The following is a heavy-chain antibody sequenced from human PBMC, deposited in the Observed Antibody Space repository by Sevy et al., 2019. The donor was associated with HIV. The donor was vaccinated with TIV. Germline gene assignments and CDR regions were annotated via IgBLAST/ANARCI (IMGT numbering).Heavy chain of an antibody. J-gene: IGHJ3*02. D-gene: IGHD3-10*01. CDR1: GFTFRNYV. CDR2: ISDGGGTT. Sequence: GGSLRLSCAASGFTFRNYVMNWVRQPPGKGLEWVSVISDGGGTTYYADSLKGRFTISRTDSKCTLYLQMNSLRVEATAVYFCAKRVAGALAALDIWGQGTMVTVSS. V-gene: IGHV3-23*01. CDR3: AKRVAGALAALDI.